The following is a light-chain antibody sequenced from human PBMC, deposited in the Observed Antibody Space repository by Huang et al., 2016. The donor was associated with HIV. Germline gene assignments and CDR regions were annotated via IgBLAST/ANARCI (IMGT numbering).Light chain of an antibody. J-gene: IGKJ4*01. V-gene: IGKV3-11*01. Sequence: IVLTQSPATLSWYLGESVTLSCRASQRISNHLAWYQQRPGQAPRLLVYDASNRVADVPARFSGSGSGTDFTLTISSLEPDDFAVYYCQQHDKWVTFGGGTKVE. CDR3: QQHDKWVT. CDR1: QRISNH. CDR2: DAS.